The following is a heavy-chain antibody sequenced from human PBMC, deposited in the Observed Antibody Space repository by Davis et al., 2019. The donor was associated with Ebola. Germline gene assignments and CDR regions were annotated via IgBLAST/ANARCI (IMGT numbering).Heavy chain of an antibody. CDR2: ISGSGTTR. CDR1: GFTFSDYY. Sequence: PGGSLRLSCAASGFTFSDYYMTWIRQAPGKGLEWISYISGSGTTRYNAESVKGRFTTSRDNAKNSLYLQMNSLRVEDTAMYYCTRVKTIRVPYYYYAMDVWGQGTTVTVSS. CDR3: TRVKTIRVPYYYYAMDV. J-gene: IGHJ6*02. D-gene: IGHD1/OR15-1a*01. V-gene: IGHV3-11*01.